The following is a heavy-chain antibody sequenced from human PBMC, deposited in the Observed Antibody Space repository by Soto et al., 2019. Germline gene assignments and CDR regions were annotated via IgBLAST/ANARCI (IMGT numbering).Heavy chain of an antibody. CDR1: GFTFSSYA. CDR2: ISYDGSNK. J-gene: IGHJ4*02. V-gene: IGHV3-30-3*01. D-gene: IGHD3-3*01. Sequence: QVQLVESGGGVVQPGRSLRLSCAASGFTFSSYAMHWVRQAPDKGLEWVAVISYDGSNKYYADSVKGRFTISRDNSKNTLYLQMNSLRAEDTAVYYCARDTYDFWSGYPDYWGQGTLVTVSS. CDR3: ARDTYDFWSGYPDY.